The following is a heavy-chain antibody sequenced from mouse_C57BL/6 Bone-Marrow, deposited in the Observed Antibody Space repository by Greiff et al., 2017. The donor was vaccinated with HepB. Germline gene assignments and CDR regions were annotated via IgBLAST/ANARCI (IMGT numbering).Heavy chain of an antibody. V-gene: IGHV3-6*01. CDR2: ISYDGSN. Sequence: ESGPGLVKPSQSLSLTCSVTGYSITSGYYWNWIRQFPGNKLEWMGYISYDGSNNYNPSLKNRISITRDTSKNQFFLKLNSVTTEDTATYYCARVKRYYAMDYWGQGTSVTVSS. J-gene: IGHJ4*01. CDR1: GYSITSGYY. CDR3: ARVKRYYAMDY.